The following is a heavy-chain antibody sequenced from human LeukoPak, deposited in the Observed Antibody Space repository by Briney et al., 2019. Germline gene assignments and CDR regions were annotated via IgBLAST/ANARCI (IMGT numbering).Heavy chain of an antibody. CDR1: GGSISSSNW. CDR3: AFRGSDYYDSSGYLRFDY. J-gene: IGHJ4*02. CDR2: IYHGGST. Sequence: SETLSLTCAVSGGSISSSNWWRWVRQPPGKGLEGIGEIYHGGSTNYNPSLKSRVTISVDKSKNQFSLKLSSVTAADTAVYYCAFRGSDYYDSSGYLRFDYWGQGPLVTVSS. V-gene: IGHV4-4*02. D-gene: IGHD3-22*01.